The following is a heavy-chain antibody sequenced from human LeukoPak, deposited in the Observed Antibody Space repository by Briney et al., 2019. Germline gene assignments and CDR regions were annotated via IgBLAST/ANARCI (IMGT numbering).Heavy chain of an antibody. D-gene: IGHD5/OR15-5a*01. V-gene: IGHV3-33*01. CDR3: ARSSLPCYFDY. CDR2: IWYDGSNK. Sequence: GGALRLSCAPPGVTFCSYGMHWVRQAPGKGVGWVAVIWYDGSNKYYADSVKGRFTISRDNSKNTLYLQMNSLRAEDTAVYYCARSSLPCYFDYWGQGTLVSVSS. CDR1: GVTFCSYG. J-gene: IGHJ4*02.